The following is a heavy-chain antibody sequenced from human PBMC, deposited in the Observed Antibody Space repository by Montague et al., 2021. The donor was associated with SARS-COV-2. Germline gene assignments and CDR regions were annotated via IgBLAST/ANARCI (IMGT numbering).Heavy chain of an antibody. CDR2: ISGSGDIT. CDR3: AKEAVYSSSWEYFDY. D-gene: IGHD6-13*01. V-gene: IGHV3-23*01. Sequence: SLRLSCAASGFSFSNYAMSWVRQAPGKGLEWVSPISGSGDITHYADSVKGRFTISRDNSKNTLYLQMNSLRAEDTAVYYCAKEAVYSSSWEYFDYWGQGTLVTVSP. J-gene: IGHJ4*02. CDR1: GFSFSNYA.